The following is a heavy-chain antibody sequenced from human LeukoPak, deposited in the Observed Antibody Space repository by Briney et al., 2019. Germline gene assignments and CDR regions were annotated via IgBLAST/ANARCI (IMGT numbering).Heavy chain of an antibody. CDR3: ARVRSSGWYLVYCFDY. D-gene: IGHD6-19*01. CDR2: INPNSGGT. Sequence: ASVKVSCKASGYTFTGYYMHWVRQAPGQGLEWMGRINPNSGGTNYAQKFQGRVTMTRDTSISTAYMELSRLRSDDPAVYYCARVRSSGWYLVYCFDYWGQGTLVTVSS. CDR1: GYTFTGYY. J-gene: IGHJ4*02. V-gene: IGHV1-2*06.